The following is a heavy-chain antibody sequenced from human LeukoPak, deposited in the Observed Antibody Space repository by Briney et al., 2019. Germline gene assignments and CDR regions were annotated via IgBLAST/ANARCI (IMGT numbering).Heavy chain of an antibody. CDR1: GGSISNHY. CDR3: ARDPTTVTKGFDI. CDR2: ISYSGST. Sequence: SETLSLTCTVSGGSISNHYWTWLRQPPGRRLEWIGYISYSGSTNYNPSLRSRVTISIDTSNNQISLRLSPVTAADTAVYYCARDPTTVTKGFDIWGLGTMVTVSP. V-gene: IGHV4-59*11. D-gene: IGHD4-17*01. J-gene: IGHJ3*02.